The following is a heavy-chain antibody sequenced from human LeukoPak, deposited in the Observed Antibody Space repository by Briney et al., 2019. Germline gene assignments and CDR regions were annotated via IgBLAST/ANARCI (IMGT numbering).Heavy chain of an antibody. CDR3: ARVLGLFTMVRGVKDY. CDR1: GFTFSSYW. Sequence: PGGSLRLSCAASGFTFSSYWMSWVRQAPGKGLEWVANIKQDGSEKYYVDSVKGRFTISRDNAKNSLYLQMNSLRAEDTAVYYCARVLGLFTMVRGVKDYWGQGTLVTVSS. J-gene: IGHJ4*02. D-gene: IGHD3-10*01. V-gene: IGHV3-7*01. CDR2: IKQDGSEK.